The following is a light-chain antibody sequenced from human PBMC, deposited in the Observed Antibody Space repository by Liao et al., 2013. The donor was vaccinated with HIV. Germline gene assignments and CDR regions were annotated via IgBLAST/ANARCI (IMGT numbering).Light chain of an antibody. CDR1: RLGDKF. J-gene: IGLJ3*02. Sequence: SYELTQPPSVSVSPGQTASISCSGDRLGDKFVCWYQQKAGQSPVMVIYQDKNRPSGIPERFSGSNSGNTATLTIRGTQAMDEADYYCQVWERSSWVFGGGTKLTVL. CDR3: QVWERSSWV. V-gene: IGLV3-1*01. CDR2: QDK.